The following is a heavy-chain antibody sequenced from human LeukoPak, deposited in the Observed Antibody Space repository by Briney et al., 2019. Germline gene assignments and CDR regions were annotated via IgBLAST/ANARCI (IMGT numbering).Heavy chain of an antibody. Sequence: SETLSLTCTVSGGSISSYSWSWVRQPPGRGLEWIGYIYYSGSTNYNPSLKSRVTISVDTSRNQFSLKLSSVTTADTAVYYCARERELRYDAFDIWGQGTMVTVSS. D-gene: IGHD1-26*01. CDR2: IYYSGST. CDR3: ARERELRYDAFDI. CDR1: GGSISSYS. V-gene: IGHV4-59*13. J-gene: IGHJ3*02.